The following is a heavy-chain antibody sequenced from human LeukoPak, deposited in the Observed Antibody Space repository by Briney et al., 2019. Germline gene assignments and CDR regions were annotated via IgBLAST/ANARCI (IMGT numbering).Heavy chain of an antibody. CDR1: GFTVSSNY. J-gene: IGHJ4*02. V-gene: IGHV3-53*01. CDR2: IYSGGST. D-gene: IGHD1-26*01. CDR3: ARARGSYSFDY. Sequence: GGSLRLSCAASGFTVSSNYMSWVRRAPGKGLEWVSVIYSGGSTYYADSVKGRFTISRDNSKNTLYLQMNSLRAEDTAVYYCARARGSYSFDYWGQGALVTVSS.